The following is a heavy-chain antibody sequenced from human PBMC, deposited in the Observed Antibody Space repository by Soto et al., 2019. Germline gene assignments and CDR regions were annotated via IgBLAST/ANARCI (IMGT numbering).Heavy chain of an antibody. CDR2: IKYDGSEK. D-gene: IGHD3-3*01. CDR3: VRDVGPITIFGEALSGYFDS. V-gene: IGHV3-7*03. Sequence: GGSLRLSCAASVFAFNDYWMIWVRQAPGKGPEWVASIKYDGSEKYYVDSVKGRFTVSRDNAKNSLSMHLNSLRADDTAVHYCVRDVGPITIFGEALSGYFDSWGQGTL. CDR1: VFAFNDYW. J-gene: IGHJ4*02.